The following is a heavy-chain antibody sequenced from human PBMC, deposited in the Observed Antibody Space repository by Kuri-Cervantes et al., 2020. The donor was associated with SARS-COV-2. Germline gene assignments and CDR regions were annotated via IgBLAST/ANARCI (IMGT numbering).Heavy chain of an antibody. J-gene: IGHJ4*02. CDR1: GFTFSSYS. Sequence: GGSLRLSCAASGFTFSSYSMNWVRQAPGKGLEWVSSISSSCSYIYYADSVKGRFTISRDNAKNSLYLQMNSLRAEDTAVYYCARDLKESKGMDFDYWGQGTLVTVSS. CDR3: ARDLKESKGMDFDY. V-gene: IGHV3-21*01. D-gene: IGHD5-24*01. CDR2: ISSSCSYI.